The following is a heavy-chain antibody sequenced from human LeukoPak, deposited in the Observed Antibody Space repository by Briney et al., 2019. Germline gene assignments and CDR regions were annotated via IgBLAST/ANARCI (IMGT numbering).Heavy chain of an antibody. CDR2: IYYSGST. J-gene: IGHJ5*02. Sequence: SETLTLTCTVSGDSISSSSYYWGRIRQPPGKGVVWIGRIYYSGSTYYNSSLNRRVTISVDISNNQFHRQLSSGTAAATVVCDCARESDCSSTSCYGGGNWFEPWGQGTLGTVSS. D-gene: IGHD2-2*01. CDR3: ARESDCSSTSCYGGGNWFEP. CDR1: GDSISSSSYY. V-gene: IGHV4-39*06.